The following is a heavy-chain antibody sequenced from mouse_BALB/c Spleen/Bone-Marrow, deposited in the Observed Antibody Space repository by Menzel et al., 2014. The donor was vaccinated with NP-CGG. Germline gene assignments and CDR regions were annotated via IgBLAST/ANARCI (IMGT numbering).Heavy chain of an antibody. V-gene: IGHV1-14*01. Sequence: VQLQQSGPELVKPGASVKTSCKASGYTFTSYVMHWVKQKPGQGLEWIGYFNPYNDGPKYNEKFKGKATLTSDKSSSTAYMELSRLASEDSAVYYCAIHEGYFDYWGRGTTLTVSS. CDR3: AIHEGYFDY. CDR2: FNPYNDGP. CDR1: GYTFTSYV. J-gene: IGHJ2*01.